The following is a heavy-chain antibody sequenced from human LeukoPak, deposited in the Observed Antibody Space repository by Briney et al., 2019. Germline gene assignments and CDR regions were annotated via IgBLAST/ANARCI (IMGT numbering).Heavy chain of an antibody. CDR1: GYTFSDYY. J-gene: IGHJ3*02. CDR2: INPSGGAT. D-gene: IGHD3-22*01. CDR3: ARVYYYDTRGPNAFDM. V-gene: IGHV1-46*01. Sequence: ASVKVSCKASGYTFSDYYMHWVRQAPGQGLEWMGKINPSGGATSYAQRFQGRVTVTSDTSTSTVSMELSSLRSEDTALYYCARVYYYDTRGPNAFDMWGQGTMVTVSS.